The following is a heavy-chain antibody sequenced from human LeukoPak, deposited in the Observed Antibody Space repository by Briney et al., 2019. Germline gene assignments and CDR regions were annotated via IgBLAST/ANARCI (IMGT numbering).Heavy chain of an antibody. CDR2: IYSDGNT. CDR3: ARDSVAEGSDY. CDR1: GLTVSTNY. V-gene: IGHV3-66*01. J-gene: IGHJ4*02. Sequence: GGSLRLSCAASGLTVSTNYMSWVRQAPGKGLEWVSAIYSDGNTYYADSVKGRFTISRDNSKNTLYLQMNSLRAEDTAVYYCARDSVAEGSDYWGQGALVTVSS. D-gene: IGHD2-15*01.